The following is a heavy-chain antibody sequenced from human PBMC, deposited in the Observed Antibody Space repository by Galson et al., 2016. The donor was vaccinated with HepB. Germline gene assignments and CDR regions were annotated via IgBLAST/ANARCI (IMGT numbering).Heavy chain of an antibody. V-gene: IGHV3-33*01. CDR2: IYYDGSNK. CDR3: ASGYYYGSASPYYYMDV. D-gene: IGHD3-10*01. J-gene: IGHJ6*03. CDR1: GFTFSSYG. Sequence: SLRLSCAASGFTFSSYGMHWVRQAPGKGLEWVTFIYYDGSNKYYADSVKGRFTVSRDNSKNSVYLEMNSLRAEDTAVYYCASGYYYGSASPYYYMDVWGKGTTVTVSS.